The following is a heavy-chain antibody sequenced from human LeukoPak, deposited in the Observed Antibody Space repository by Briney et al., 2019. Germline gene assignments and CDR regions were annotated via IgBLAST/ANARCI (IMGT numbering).Heavy chain of an antibody. J-gene: IGHJ6*03. CDR2: ISPDGNND. CDR1: GFIFYSYH. V-gene: IGHV3-30*04. D-gene: IGHD3-3*02. Sequence: GGSLRLSCGASGFIFYSYHMHWLRQAPGKGLEWLTLISPDGNNDDYAESVKSLYTISRDNSKNTLYLQMPRLTTEDTAIYYCATGALPLGFLELIRPGNYFSNYMGVWGKGTMVGVSS. CDR3: ATGALPLGFLELIRPGNYFSNYMGV.